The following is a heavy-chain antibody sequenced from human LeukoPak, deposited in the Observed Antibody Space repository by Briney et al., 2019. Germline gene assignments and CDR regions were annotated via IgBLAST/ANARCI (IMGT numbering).Heavy chain of an antibody. J-gene: IGHJ6*02. CDR1: GFTFSSYA. Sequence: PGRSLRLSCAASGFTFSSYAMHWVRQAPGKGLEWVAVISYDGSNKYYADSVKGRFTISRDNSKNTLYLQMNSLRAEDTAVYYCAREFSSGYPGDVWGQGTTVTVSS. D-gene: IGHD3-22*01. CDR2: ISYDGSNK. V-gene: IGHV3-30-3*01. CDR3: AREFSSGYPGDV.